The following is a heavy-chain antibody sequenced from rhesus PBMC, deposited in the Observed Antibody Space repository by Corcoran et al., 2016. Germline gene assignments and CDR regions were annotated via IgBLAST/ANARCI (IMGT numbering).Heavy chain of an antibody. D-gene: IGHD6S26*01. CDR2: IYGSSTST. CDR3: ARGSSDWSVDY. V-gene: IGHV4S10*01. CDR1: GGSISDSYR. Sequence: QVQLQESGPGVVKPSETLSLTCAVSGGSISDSYRWSCIRQPPGKGLEWIGYIYGSSTSTNYNPSLKSRVTISKYTSKNQFSLKLSSVTAADTSVYYCARGSSDWSVDYWGQGVLVTVSS. J-gene: IGHJ4*01.